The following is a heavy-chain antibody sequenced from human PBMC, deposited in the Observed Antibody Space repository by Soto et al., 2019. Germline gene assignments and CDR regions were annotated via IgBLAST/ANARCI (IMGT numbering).Heavy chain of an antibody. CDR3: ASSRSRGTKPPRGEDV. V-gene: IGHV4-34*01. J-gene: IGHJ6*02. CDR1: GGSFSGYY. Sequence: LSETLSLTCAVYGGSFSGYYWSWIRQPPGKGLEWIGEINHSGSTNYNPSLKSRVTISVDTSKNQFSLKLSSVTAADTAVYYCASSRSRGTKPPRGEDVWGQGTTVTVSS. D-gene: IGHD1-7*01. CDR2: INHSGST.